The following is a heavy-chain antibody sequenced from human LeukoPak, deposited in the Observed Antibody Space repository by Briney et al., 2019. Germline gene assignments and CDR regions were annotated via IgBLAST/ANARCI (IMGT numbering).Heavy chain of an antibody. J-gene: IGHJ6*03. CDR2: IIPIFGTP. CDR1: GGTFSGYA. Sequence: SVKVSCKAYGGTFSGYAISWVRQAPGQGLEWMGGIIPIFGTPNYAQKFQGRVTITADESTSTAYMELSSLRSEDTAVYYCASSNGPVGATDQDSYYYYYYMDVWGKGTTVTVSS. D-gene: IGHD1-26*01. V-gene: IGHV1-69*13. CDR3: ASSNGPVGATDQDSYYYYYYMDV.